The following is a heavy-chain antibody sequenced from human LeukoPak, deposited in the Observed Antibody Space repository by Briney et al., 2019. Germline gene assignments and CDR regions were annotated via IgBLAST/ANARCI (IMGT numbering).Heavy chain of an antibody. CDR2: IRSDGSNK. Sequence: GGSLRLSCAASGFTFSSYGMHWVRQAPGKGLEWVAFIRSDGSNKYYTDSVKGRFTISRDNSKNTLYLQMNSLRAEDTALYYCAKGPLPRIDYWGQGTLVTVSS. J-gene: IGHJ4*02. CDR1: GFTFSSYG. V-gene: IGHV3-30*02. CDR3: AKGPLPRIDY.